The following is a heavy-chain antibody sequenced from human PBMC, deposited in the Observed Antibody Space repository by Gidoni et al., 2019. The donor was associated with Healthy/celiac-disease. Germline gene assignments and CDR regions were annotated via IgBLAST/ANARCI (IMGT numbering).Heavy chain of an antibody. D-gene: IGHD2-2*01. J-gene: IGHJ6*02. Sequence: EVQLLESGGGLVQPGGSLRLSCPASGFTFSSYAMSWVRQAPGKGLEWVSAISGSGGSTYYADSVKGRCTISRDNSKNTLYLQMNSLRAEDTAVYYCAKRVPYCSSTSCYGWDYYYGMDVWGQGTTVTVSS. V-gene: IGHV3-23*01. CDR3: AKRVPYCSSTSCYGWDYYYGMDV. CDR1: GFTFSSYA. CDR2: ISGSGGST.